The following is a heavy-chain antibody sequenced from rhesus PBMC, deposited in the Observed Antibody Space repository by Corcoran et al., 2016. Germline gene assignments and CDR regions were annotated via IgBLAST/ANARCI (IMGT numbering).Heavy chain of an antibody. CDR2: SSGNSGST. Sequence: QVQLQESGPGLVKPSETLSLTCAVSGGSFSSYWWSCLRQPPGKGPEWIGESSGNSGSTNYNPALKSRVTISKDASKNQFSLKLSSVTAADTAVYYCARYHAPPAYNWNVFLDYWGQGVLVTVSS. D-gene: IGHD1-7*02. CDR1: GGSFSSYW. J-gene: IGHJ4*01. V-gene: IGHV4-80*01. CDR3: ARYHAPPAYNWNVFLDY.